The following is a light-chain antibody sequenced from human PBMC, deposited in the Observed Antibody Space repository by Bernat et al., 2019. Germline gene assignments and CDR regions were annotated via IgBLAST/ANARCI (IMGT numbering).Light chain of an antibody. Sequence: QSVLTQPPSASGTPGQRVTIPCSGSSSNIGSNTVNWYQQLPGTAPKLLIYSNNQRPSGVPDRFSGTKSGTSASLAISGLQSEDEADYYCAARDDSLNVVFGGGTKLTVL. V-gene: IGLV1-44*01. CDR2: SNN. CDR3: AARDDSLNVV. J-gene: IGLJ2*01. CDR1: SSNIGSNT.